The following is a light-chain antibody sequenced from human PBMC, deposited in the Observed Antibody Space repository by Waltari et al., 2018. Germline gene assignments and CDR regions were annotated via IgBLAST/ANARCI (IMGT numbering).Light chain of an antibody. CDR1: QSISRN. CDR2: GAS. CDR3: QQYTNWRT. V-gene: IGKV3-15*01. J-gene: IGKJ2*01. Sequence: EVLMTQSPPTLSVSPGEGATLSCRASQSISRNLAWYQQKPGQAPRLLIYGASTRAPGIPARFSGSGSGTELTLTISSLQFEDFAVYSCQQYTNWRTFGQWTKL.